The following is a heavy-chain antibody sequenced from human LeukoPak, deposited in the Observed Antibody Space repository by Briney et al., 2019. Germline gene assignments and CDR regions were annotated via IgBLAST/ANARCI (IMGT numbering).Heavy chain of an antibody. Sequence: GGSLRLSCAASGFTFSSYWMHWVRQAPGKGLVWVSRINSDGSSTSYADSVKGRFTISRDNAKNSVYLQMNSLRADDTAVYYCARDRRLHYYDSSGPLGYDYYSMDVWGQGTTVTVSS. CDR3: ARDRRLHYYDSSGPLGYDYYSMDV. V-gene: IGHV3-74*01. D-gene: IGHD3-22*01. J-gene: IGHJ6*02. CDR2: INSDGSST. CDR1: GFTFSSYW.